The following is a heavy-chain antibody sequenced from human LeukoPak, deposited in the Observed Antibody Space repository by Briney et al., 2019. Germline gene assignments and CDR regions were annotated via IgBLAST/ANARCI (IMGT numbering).Heavy chain of an antibody. CDR1: GFTFANYA. CDR3: AKDFSSWGPSGMDV. D-gene: IGHD1-26*01. V-gene: IGHV3-23*01. CDR2: ISSSGYTT. Sequence: PGGSLTLSCEASGFTFANYAMSWVRQAPGKGLEWVSGISSSGYTTYYADSVKGRFTISRDNSKDTLYLQMNSLRAEDTAVYYCAKDFSSWGPSGMDVWGQGTTVTVSS. J-gene: IGHJ6*02.